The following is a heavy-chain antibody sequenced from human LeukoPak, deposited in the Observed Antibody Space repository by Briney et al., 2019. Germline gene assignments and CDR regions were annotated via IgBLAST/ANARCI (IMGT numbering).Heavy chain of an antibody. D-gene: IGHD3-10*01. CDR2: IYSGGST. CDR3: AREYFYGSGSSVNWFDP. J-gene: IGHJ5*02. Sequence: GGSLRVSRAASGFTVSSNYMSWVRQAPGKGMECVSVIYSGGSTYYADSVKGRFTISRDNSKNTLYLQMNSLRAEDTAVYYCAREYFYGSGSSVNWFDPWGQGTLVTVSS. V-gene: IGHV3-53*01. CDR1: GFTVSSNY.